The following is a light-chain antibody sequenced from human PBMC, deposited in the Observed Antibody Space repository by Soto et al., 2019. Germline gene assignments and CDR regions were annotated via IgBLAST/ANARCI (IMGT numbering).Light chain of an antibody. J-gene: IGLJ7*01. CDR3: SSYTSSSTWV. CDR1: SSDVGGYNY. Sequence: QSALTQPAYVSGSPGQSITISCTGTSSDVGGYNYVSWYQQHPGKAPKLMIYEVSNRPSWVSNRFSGSKSGNTASLTISGLQAEDEADYYCSSYTSSSTWVFCGGTQLTVL. CDR2: EVS. V-gene: IGLV2-14*01.